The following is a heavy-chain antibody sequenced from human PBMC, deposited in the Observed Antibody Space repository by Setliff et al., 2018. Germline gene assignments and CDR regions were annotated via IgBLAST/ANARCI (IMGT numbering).Heavy chain of an antibody. D-gene: IGHD1-1*01. CDR3: ARDSQLGFYYFDS. CDR2: IIPIFGSP. CDR1: GYTFTSYG. J-gene: IGHJ4*02. V-gene: IGHV1-69*13. Sequence: GASVKVSCKASGYTFTSYGISRVRQAPGQGLEWMGMIIPIFGSPHYAQRFQDRVIITADVSTRTAYMDLSSLRSEDTAIYYCARDSQLGFYYFDSWGRGTLVTVSS.